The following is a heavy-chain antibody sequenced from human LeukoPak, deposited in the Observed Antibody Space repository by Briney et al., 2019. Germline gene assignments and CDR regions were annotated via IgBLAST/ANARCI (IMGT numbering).Heavy chain of an antibody. CDR3: ARDLGGGILTGLDY. CDR1: GFTFSSYG. CDR2: IWYDGSNE. Sequence: GGSLRLSCAASGFTFSSYGMHWVRQAPGKGLEWVAVIWYDGSNEYYADSVEGRFTISRDNSKNTLYLQMNSLRAEDTAVYYCARDLGGGILTGLDYWGQGTLVTVSS. V-gene: IGHV3-33*01. J-gene: IGHJ4*02. D-gene: IGHD3-9*01.